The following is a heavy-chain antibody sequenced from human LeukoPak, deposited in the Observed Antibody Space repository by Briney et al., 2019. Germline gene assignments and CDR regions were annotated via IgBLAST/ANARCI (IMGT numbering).Heavy chain of an antibody. CDR2: INWNGGST. CDR3: ARSPDLFPQLLLSYMDV. V-gene: IGHV3-20*04. J-gene: IGHJ6*03. D-gene: IGHD2-15*01. CDR1: GFTSDDYG. Sequence: PGGSLRLSCAASGFTSDDYGMSWVRQAPGKGLEWVSGINWNGGSTGYADSVKGRFTISRDNVKNSLYLQMNSLRAEDTALYYCARSPDLFPQLLLSYMDVWGKGTTVTVSS.